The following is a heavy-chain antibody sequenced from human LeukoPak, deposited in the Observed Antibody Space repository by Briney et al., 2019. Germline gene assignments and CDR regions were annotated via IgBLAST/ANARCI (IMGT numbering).Heavy chain of an antibody. V-gene: IGHV4-34*01. J-gene: IGHJ4*02. CDR2: INHSGST. CDR1: GGSFSGYY. Sequence: KPSETLSLTCAVYGGSFSGYYWSWIRQPPGKGLEWIGEINHSGSTNYNPSLKSRVTISVDTSKNQFSLKLSSVTAADTAVYYCARERTGRSSSCSDYWGQGTLVTVSS. D-gene: IGHD2-2*01. CDR3: ARERTGRSSSCSDY.